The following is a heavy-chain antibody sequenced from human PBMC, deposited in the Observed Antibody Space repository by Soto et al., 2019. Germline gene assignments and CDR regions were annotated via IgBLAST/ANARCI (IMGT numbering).Heavy chain of an antibody. CDR1: GGSVSSGSYY. CDR2: IYYSGST. V-gene: IGHV4-61*01. Sequence: QVQLQESGPRLVKPSETLSLTCTVSGGSVSSGSYYWSWIRQPPGKGLEWIGYIYYSGSTNYNPSLKRRVTISVDTSKNQFSLKLRSVTAADTAVYYCAREGLVARPRFDYWGQGTLVTVSS. D-gene: IGHD6-6*01. J-gene: IGHJ4*02. CDR3: AREGLVARPRFDY.